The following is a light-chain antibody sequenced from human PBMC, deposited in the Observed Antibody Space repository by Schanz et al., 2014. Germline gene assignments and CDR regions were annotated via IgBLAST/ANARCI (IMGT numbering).Light chain of an antibody. CDR3: QQYASSVSYT. J-gene: IGKJ2*01. V-gene: IGKV3-20*01. CDR2: GAS. CDR1: QSVSSSY. Sequence: EIVLTQSPGTLSLSPGERATLSCRASQSVSSSYLAWYQQKPGQAPRLLIYGASTRATGIPARFSGSGSGTDFTLTISRLEPEDFAVYYCQQYASSVSYTFGQGTKLEIK.